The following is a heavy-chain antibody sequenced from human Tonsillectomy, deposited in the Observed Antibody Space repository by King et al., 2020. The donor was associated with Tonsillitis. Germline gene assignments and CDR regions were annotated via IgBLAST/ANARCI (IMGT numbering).Heavy chain of an antibody. CDR1: GGTFSSYG. Sequence: LQLVQSGAEVKKPGSSVKVSCKASGGTFSSYGVSWVRQPPGQGLEWMGRIIPYLGITNYAQKFQGTVTLIADKSTGTVYMELSSLRSEDTAVYYCATPVDLLDETDYWGQGTLVTVSS. CDR3: ATPVDLLDETDY. V-gene: IGHV1-69*04. D-gene: IGHD4-23*01. CDR2: IIPYLGIT. J-gene: IGHJ4*02.